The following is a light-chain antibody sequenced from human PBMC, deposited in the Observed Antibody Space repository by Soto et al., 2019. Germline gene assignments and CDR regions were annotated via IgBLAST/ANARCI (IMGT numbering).Light chain of an antibody. CDR1: QSVSSN. J-gene: IGKJ5*01. Sequence: EIVMTQSPATLSVSPGERATLSCRASQSVSSNLAWYQQKPGQAPRLLIYGASIRATGIPARFSGSGSGTEFTLTISSLQSEDFAVYHCQQYNNWLITFGQGTRLEIK. CDR2: GAS. CDR3: QQYNNWLIT. V-gene: IGKV3D-15*01.